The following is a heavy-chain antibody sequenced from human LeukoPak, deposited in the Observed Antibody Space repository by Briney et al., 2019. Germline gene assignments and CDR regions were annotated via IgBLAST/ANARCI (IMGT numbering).Heavy chain of an antibody. Sequence: AETLSLTCAAYGGSFSAYYWSWIRQPPGKGLEWIGEINHSGSTNYNPSLKSRVTISVDTYKNQLSLKLSSVTAEDTAVYYCARYGKGRWLTSTRPFWYFDLWGRGTLVTVSS. V-gene: IGHV4-34*01. D-gene: IGHD5-24*01. J-gene: IGHJ2*01. CDR3: ARYGKGRWLTSTRPFWYFDL. CDR1: GGSFSAYY. CDR2: INHSGST.